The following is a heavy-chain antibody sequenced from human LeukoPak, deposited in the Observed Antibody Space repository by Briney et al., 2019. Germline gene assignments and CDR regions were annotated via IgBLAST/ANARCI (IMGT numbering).Heavy chain of an antibody. CDR2: ISNDGSNK. CDR1: GFTFSSYG. CDR3: AKVDIVATIDAGRLVDY. V-gene: IGHV3-30*18. Sequence: PGGSLRLSCAASGFTFSSYGMQWFRQAPDKGLEWVAAISNDGSNKYYADSVKGRFTISRDNSKNTQYLQMNSLRAEDTAVYYCAKVDIVATIDAGRLVDYWGQGTLVTVSS. D-gene: IGHD5-12*01. J-gene: IGHJ4*02.